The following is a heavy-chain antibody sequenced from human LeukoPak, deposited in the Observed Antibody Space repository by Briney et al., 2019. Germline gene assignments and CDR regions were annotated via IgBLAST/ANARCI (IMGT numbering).Heavy chain of an antibody. D-gene: IGHD5-18*01. CDR2: IHYGGTT. CDR3: ARRGDSYGYDY. V-gene: IGHV4-34*01. J-gene: IGHJ4*02. Sequence: SETLSLTCAVYGGSFSGYYWGWIRQPPGKGLEWIGIIHYGGTTYYNPSLKSRVTISVDTSKNQFSLKLSSVTAADTAVYYCARRGDSYGYDYWGQGTLVTVSS. CDR1: GGSFSGYY.